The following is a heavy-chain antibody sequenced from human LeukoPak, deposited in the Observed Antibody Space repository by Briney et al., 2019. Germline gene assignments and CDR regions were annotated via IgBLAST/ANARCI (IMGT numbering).Heavy chain of an antibody. CDR3: ARALLWFGEGDAFDI. V-gene: IGHV3-30*02. J-gene: IGHJ3*02. CDR2: IRYDGSNK. Sequence: GGSLRLSCAASGFTFSSYGMHWVRQASGKGLEWVAFIRYDGSNKYYADSVKGRFTISRDNSKNTLYLQMNSLRAEDTAVYSCARALLWFGEGDAFDIWGQGTMVTVSS. CDR1: GFTFSSYG. D-gene: IGHD3-10*01.